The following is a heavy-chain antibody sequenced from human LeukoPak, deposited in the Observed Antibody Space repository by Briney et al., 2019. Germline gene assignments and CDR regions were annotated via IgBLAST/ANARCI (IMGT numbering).Heavy chain of an antibody. V-gene: IGHV1-18*01. CDR2: ISGYNGNT. D-gene: IGHD3-10*01. CDR3: ARDRRYYGSGSYYGDNWFDP. CDR1: GYTFSSYG. J-gene: IGHJ5*02. Sequence: GASVKVSCKASGYTFSSYGISWVRQGPGQGLEWMGWISGYNGNTNYAQRVQGRVTMTTDTSTSIAYMELRSLRSDGTAVYYCARDRRYYGSGSYYGDNWFDPWGQGTLVTVSS.